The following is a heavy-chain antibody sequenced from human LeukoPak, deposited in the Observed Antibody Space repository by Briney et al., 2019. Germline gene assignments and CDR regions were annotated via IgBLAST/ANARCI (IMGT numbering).Heavy chain of an antibody. CDR1: GGSISSYY. J-gene: IGHJ3*02. V-gene: IGHV4-59*01. CDR3: AREEVSGPDAFDI. Sequence: SETLSLTCTVSGGSISSYYWSWLRQPPGKGLEGIGYIYYSGSTNYSPSLTSRVTISVATSKNHFSLYLRSVTPADTAVYYCAREEVSGPDAFDIWGQGTMVTVSS. CDR2: IYYSGST. D-gene: IGHD6-19*01.